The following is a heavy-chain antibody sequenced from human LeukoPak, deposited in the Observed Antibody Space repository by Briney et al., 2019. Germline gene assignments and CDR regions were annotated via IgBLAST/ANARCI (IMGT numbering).Heavy chain of an antibody. CDR2: ISGSGGST. Sequence: GGSLRLSCAASGFTFSSYAMSWVRQAPGKGLEWVSAISGSGGSTYYADSVKGRFTISRDNSKNTLYLQMSSLGAEDTAVYYCAKDVRVTWLPYYFDYWGQGTLVTVSS. D-gene: IGHD5-24*01. J-gene: IGHJ4*02. CDR1: GFTFSSYA. V-gene: IGHV3-23*01. CDR3: AKDVRVTWLPYYFDY.